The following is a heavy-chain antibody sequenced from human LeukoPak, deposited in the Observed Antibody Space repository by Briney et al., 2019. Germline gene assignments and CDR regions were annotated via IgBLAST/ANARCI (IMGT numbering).Heavy chain of an antibody. CDR3: TTGYASSWYV. V-gene: IGHV3-15*01. CDR1: GFTFSNAW. J-gene: IGHJ4*02. CDR2: IKRKTDGGTT. D-gene: IGHD6-13*01. Sequence: PGGSLRLSCAASGFTFSNAWMSWVRQAPGKGLEWVGRIKRKTDGGTTDYAAPVKGRFTISRDDSKNTLYLQMNSLKTEDTAVYYCTTGYASSWYVWGQGTLVTVSS.